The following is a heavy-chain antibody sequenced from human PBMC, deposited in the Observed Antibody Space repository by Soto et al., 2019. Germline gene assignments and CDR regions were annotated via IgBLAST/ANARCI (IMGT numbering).Heavy chain of an antibody. Sequence: PSETLSLTCTVAGGSISSGDYYWSWIRQPPGKGLEWIGYIYYSGSTYYNPSLKSRVTISVDTSKNQFSLKLSSVTAAATAVYYCARGVRGMDVWGQGTTVTVSS. V-gene: IGHV4-30-4*01. J-gene: IGHJ6*02. CDR3: ARGVRGMDV. CDR1: GGSISSGDYY. CDR2: IYYSGST.